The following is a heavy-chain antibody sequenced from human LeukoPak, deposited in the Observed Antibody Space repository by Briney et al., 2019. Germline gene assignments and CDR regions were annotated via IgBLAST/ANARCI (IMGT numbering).Heavy chain of an antibody. CDR1: GGTFSSYT. CDR2: IIPIFGTA. D-gene: IGHD3-10*01. V-gene: IGHV1-69*13. J-gene: IGHJ5*02. Sequence: SVKVSCKASGGTFSSYTISWVRQAPGQGLEWMGGIIPIFGTANYAQKFQGRVTITADESTSTAYMELSSLRSEDTAVYYCARASMVRGVIISWFDPWGQGTLVTVSS. CDR3: ARASMVRGVIISWFDP.